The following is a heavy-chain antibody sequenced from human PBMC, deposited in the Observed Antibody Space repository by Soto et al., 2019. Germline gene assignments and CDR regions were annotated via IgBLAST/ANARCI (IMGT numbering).Heavy chain of an antibody. J-gene: IGHJ5*02. V-gene: IGHV4-39*01. CDR3: ARHDVSYHGPGWFDP. CDR2: ISSSGGT. CDR1: GGSFSNSFYH. D-gene: IGHD1-26*01. Sequence: SETLSLTCTVSGGSFSNSFYHWGWIRQPPGKGLEWIGSISSSGGTYDNPSLESRVTISVDMSKNQFSLKLSSVTAADTAVYYCARHDVSYHGPGWFDPWGQGTLVTVSS.